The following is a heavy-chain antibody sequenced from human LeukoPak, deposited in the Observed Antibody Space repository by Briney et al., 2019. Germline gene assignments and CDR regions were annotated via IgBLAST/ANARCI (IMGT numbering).Heavy chain of an antibody. V-gene: IGHV3-30-3*01. CDR3: ATCSSTSCYDY. D-gene: IGHD2-2*01. CDR1: GFTFSSYA. J-gene: IGHJ4*02. Sequence: TGGSLRLSCAASGFTFSSYAMHWVRQAPGKGLEWVALISYDGSNKYYADSVKGRFTISRDNSKNTLYLQMNSLRADDTAVYYCATCSSTSCYDYWGQGTLVTVSS. CDR2: ISYDGSNK.